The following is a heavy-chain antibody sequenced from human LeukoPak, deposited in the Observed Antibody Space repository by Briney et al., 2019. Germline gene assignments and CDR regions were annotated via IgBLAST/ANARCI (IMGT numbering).Heavy chain of an antibody. CDR3: VKAPHYYGSGSYHDY. D-gene: IGHD3-10*01. Sequence: GGSLRLSCSASGFTFSSYAMHWVPQAPGKGLEYVSAISSNGGSTYYADSVKGRFTISRDNSKNTLYLQMSSLRAEDTAVYYCVKAPHYYGSGSYHDYWGQGTLVTVSS. CDR1: GFTFSSYA. J-gene: IGHJ4*02. V-gene: IGHV3-64D*06. CDR2: ISSNGGST.